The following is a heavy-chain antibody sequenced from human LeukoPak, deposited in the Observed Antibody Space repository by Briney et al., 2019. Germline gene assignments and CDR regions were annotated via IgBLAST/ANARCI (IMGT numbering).Heavy chain of an antibody. CDR3: ARQRLWADY. CDR1: GGSISSGGYY. CDR2: IYHSGST. Sequence: PSETLSLTCTVSGGSISSGGYYWSWIRQPPGKGLEWIGYIYHSGSTYYNPSLKSRVTISVDRSKNQFSLKLSSVTAADTAVYYCARQRLWADYWDQGTLVTVSS. D-gene: IGHD1-26*01. J-gene: IGHJ4*02. V-gene: IGHV4-30-2*01.